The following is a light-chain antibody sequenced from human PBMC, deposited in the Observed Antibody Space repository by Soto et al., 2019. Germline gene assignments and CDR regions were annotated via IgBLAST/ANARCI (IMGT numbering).Light chain of an antibody. J-gene: IGKJ5*01. Sequence: EIVMTQSPATLSVSPGERATLSRRASQSVSSNVAWYQQIPGQAPRLLIFGASNRATGIADRFSGSGSGTDFTLTISRLEPEDFAVYYCQQYDNWPPITFGQGTRLEIK. CDR2: GAS. CDR3: QQYDNWPPIT. CDR1: QSVSSN. V-gene: IGKV3D-15*01.